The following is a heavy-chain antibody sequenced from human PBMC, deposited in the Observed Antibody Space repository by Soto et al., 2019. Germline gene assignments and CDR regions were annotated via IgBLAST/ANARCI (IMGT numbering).Heavy chain of an antibody. CDR2: INHSGST. V-gene: IGHV4-34*01. J-gene: IGHJ3*02. CDR1: GGSFSGYY. Sequence: PSETLSLTCAVYGGSFSGYYWSWIRQPPGKGLEWIGEINHSGSTNYNPSLKSRVTISVDTSKNQFSLKLSSVTAADTAVYYCARGVNWNHPPAAFDIWGQGTMVS. CDR3: ARGVNWNHPPAAFDI. D-gene: IGHD1-20*01.